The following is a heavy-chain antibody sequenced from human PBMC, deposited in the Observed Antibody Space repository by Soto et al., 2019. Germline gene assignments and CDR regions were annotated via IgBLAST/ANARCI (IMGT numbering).Heavy chain of an antibody. Sequence: SETLSLTCAVYGGSVNGYYWNWIRQPPGKGLEWTGEINHTGGTHYNPSLKSRVTMSVDTSKNQFSLRLSSVTAADTAIYYCATRITVFGLLIPPFDPWGQGTQVTVSS. CDR1: GGSVNGYY. D-gene: IGHD3-3*01. V-gene: IGHV4-34*01. J-gene: IGHJ5*02. CDR3: ATRITVFGLLIPPFDP. CDR2: INHTGGT.